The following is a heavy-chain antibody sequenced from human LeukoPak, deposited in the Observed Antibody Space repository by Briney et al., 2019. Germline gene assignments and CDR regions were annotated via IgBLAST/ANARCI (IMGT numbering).Heavy chain of an antibody. CDR1: GGPISSYY. D-gene: IGHD1-26*01. CDR2: IYYSGST. Sequence: PSETLSLTCTVSGGPISSYYWSWVRQPPGKGLEWIGHIYYSGSTSYNPSLKSRVTTLVDTSKNQFSLELSSVTAADTAVYYCARHVKGATNAFEIWGQGTMVTVSS. CDR3: ARHVKGATNAFEI. V-gene: IGHV4-59*08. J-gene: IGHJ3*02.